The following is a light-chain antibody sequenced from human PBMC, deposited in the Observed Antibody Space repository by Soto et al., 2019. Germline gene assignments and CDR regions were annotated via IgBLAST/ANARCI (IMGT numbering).Light chain of an antibody. CDR3: QQYGSSPLT. V-gene: IGKV3-20*01. CDR2: DAS. CDR1: QSVSSNY. Sequence: ENVLTQSPGTLSLSPGERATLSCRASQSVSSNYLAWFQQMPGQAPRLLIYDASRRATGIPDRFSGSGSGTDFTLTSNGLEPEDFAVYFCQQYGSSPLTFGPGTKVDI. J-gene: IGKJ3*01.